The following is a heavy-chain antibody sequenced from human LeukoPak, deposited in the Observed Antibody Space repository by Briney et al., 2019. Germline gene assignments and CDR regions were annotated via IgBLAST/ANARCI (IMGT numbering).Heavy chain of an antibody. D-gene: IGHD6-19*01. CDR2: IYPGDSDT. CDR3: ASSARYSSGWYRYYYYYGMDV. CDR1: RYSFTSYW. J-gene: IGHJ6*02. Sequence: PGESLKISCKGSRYSFTSYWIGWVRQMPGKGLEWMGIIYPGDSDTRYSPSFQGQVTISADKSISTAYLQWSSLKASDTAMYYCASSARYSSGWYRYYYYYGMDVWGQGTTVTVSS. V-gene: IGHV5-51*01.